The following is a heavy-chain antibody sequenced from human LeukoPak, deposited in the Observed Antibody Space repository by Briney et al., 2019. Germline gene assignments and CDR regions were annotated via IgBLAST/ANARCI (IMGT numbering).Heavy chain of an antibody. CDR2: ISYDGSNK. D-gene: IGHD1-20*01. V-gene: IGHV3-30*18. CDR3: AKAESQINRYNWNDKRRPYGMDV. Sequence: GRSLRLSCAASGFTFSSYGMHWVRQAPGKGLEWVAVISYDGSNKYYADSVKGRFTISRDNSKNTLYLQMNSLRAEDTAVYYCAKAESQINRYNWNDKRRPYGMDVWGQGTTVTASS. J-gene: IGHJ6*02. CDR1: GFTFSSYG.